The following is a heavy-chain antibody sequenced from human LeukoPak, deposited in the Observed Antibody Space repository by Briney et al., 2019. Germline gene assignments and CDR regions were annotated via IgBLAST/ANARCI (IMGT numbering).Heavy chain of an antibody. D-gene: IGHD3-10*01. CDR2: ISSSPTTT. Sequence: GGPLRLSCAASGFTFSSYNMNWVRQPPGKGLEWVSYISSSPTTTYYADSVKGRFTISRDNAKNSLYLQMNSLRDEDTAVYYCARRGAYGSGTYYNAFDIWGQGTVVTVSS. J-gene: IGHJ3*02. V-gene: IGHV3-48*02. CDR3: ARRGAYGSGTYYNAFDI. CDR1: GFTFSSYN.